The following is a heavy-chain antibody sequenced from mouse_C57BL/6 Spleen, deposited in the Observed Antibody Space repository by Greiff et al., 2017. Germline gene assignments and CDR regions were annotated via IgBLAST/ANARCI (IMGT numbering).Heavy chain of an antibody. CDR2: ICSGGSYT. Sequence: EVQLVQSGGDLVKPGGSLKLSCAASGFTFSSYGMSWVRQTPGNRLEWVATICSGGSYTYYPDSVKGRFTISRDNAKNTMYLQMSRLKSEDTAMYYCARYIPCYYDDWGHGTTLTVAS. CDR1: GFTFSSYG. D-gene: IGHD1-3*01. CDR3: ARYIPCYYDD. V-gene: IGHV5-6*01. J-gene: IGHJ2*01.